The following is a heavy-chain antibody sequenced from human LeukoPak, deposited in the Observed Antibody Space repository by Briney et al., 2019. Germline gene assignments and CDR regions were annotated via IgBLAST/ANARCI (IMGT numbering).Heavy chain of an antibody. J-gene: IGHJ4*02. V-gene: IGHV3-66*01. Sequence: PGGSLRLSCAASGFTVSDNYMNWVRQAPGKGLEWVSVIFSGGDTFYADSVQGRFTISRDNSKNTLFLQMNSLRAEDTAVYYCARSSYYYDSSGYPFDYWGQGTLVTVSS. CDR3: ARSSYYYDSSGYPFDY. CDR1: GFTVSDNY. D-gene: IGHD3-22*01. CDR2: IFSGGDT.